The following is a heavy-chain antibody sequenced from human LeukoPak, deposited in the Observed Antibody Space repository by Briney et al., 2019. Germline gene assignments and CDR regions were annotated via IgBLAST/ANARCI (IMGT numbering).Heavy chain of an antibody. D-gene: IGHD6-19*01. J-gene: IGHJ4*02. CDR3: AKGGWRISFDS. Sequence: GGSLRLSCAASGLTFGNFAMTWVRQAPGKGLEWISTIGGSDGTTDYADSLKGRFTISRDNSKNTLYLQINSLRADDTAVYYCAKGGWRISFDSWGQGVLVTVSP. CDR1: GLTFGNFA. CDR2: IGGSDGTT. V-gene: IGHV3-23*01.